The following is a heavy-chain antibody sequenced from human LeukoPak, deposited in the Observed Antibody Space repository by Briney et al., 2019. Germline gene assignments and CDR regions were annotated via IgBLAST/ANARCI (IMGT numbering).Heavy chain of an antibody. CDR1: GGSISSYY. J-gene: IGHJ5*02. V-gene: IGHV4-59*12. CDR3: VRAGDYGDYVGWFDP. D-gene: IGHD4-17*01. CDR2: IYYTGST. Sequence: SETLSLTCTVSGGSISSYYWTWIRQPPGKGLEWIGNIYYTGSTNYNPSLKSRLTMSVDTSKNQFSLKLNSVTAADTAVYYCVRAGDYGDYVGWFDPWGQGTLVTVSS.